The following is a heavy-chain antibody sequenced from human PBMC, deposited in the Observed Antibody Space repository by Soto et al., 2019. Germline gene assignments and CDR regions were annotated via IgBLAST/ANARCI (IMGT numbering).Heavy chain of an antibody. CDR1: GFNLESYW. CDR2: INDYGTTI. V-gene: IGHV3-74*01. Sequence: EVQLVESGGGLVQPGGSLRLSCAASGFNLESYWLNWVRHAPGKGLVWVSRINDYGTTINYAESVEGRFTISRDDAKSEVYLQMNNLRAEDTAVYYCARGGLEPFDYWGQGALVTVSS. CDR3: ARGGLEPFDY. D-gene: IGHD1-1*01. J-gene: IGHJ4*02.